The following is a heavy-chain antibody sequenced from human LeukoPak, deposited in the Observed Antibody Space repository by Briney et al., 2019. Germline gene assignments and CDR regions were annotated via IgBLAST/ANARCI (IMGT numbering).Heavy chain of an antibody. CDR3: TKGGVVSGFDY. D-gene: IGHD2-21*01. CDR1: AFSFGTYA. J-gene: IGHJ4*02. CDR2: ISGSGGNT. V-gene: IGHV3-23*01. Sequence: GGSLRLSCAASAFSFGTYAMTWVRQAPGKGLECVATISGSGGNTYYTDSVKGRFTISRDNSVHTLFLQMSSLRAEDTALYYCTKGGVVSGFDYWGRGVLVTVSS.